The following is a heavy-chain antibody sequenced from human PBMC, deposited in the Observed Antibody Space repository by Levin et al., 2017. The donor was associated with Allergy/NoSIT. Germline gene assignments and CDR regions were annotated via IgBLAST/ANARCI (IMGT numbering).Heavy chain of an antibody. CDR1: GFTFSSYA. J-gene: IGHJ6*02. CDR2: ISYDGSNK. CDR3: ARDRITMVRGVTSRYYYDGMDV. Sequence: GESLKISCAASGFTFSSYAMHWVRQAPGKGLEWVAVISYDGSNKYYADSVKGRFTISRDNSKNTLYLQMNSLRAEDTAVYYCARDRITMVRGVTSRYYYDGMDVWGQGTTVTVSS. D-gene: IGHD3-10*01. V-gene: IGHV3-30-3*01.